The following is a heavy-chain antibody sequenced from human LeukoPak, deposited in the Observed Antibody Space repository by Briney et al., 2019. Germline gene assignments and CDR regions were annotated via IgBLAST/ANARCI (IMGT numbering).Heavy chain of an antibody. CDR1: GGSISSYY. V-gene: IGHV4-59*08. Sequence: PSETLSLTCTVSGGSISSYYWSWIRQPPGKGLEWIGYIYSSGGTNYNPSLKSRVTISVDTSKNQFSLKLSSVTAADTAVYYCARRNYDILSGDWFDPWGQGTLVTVSS. D-gene: IGHD3-9*01. J-gene: IGHJ5*02. CDR3: ARRNYDILSGDWFDP. CDR2: IYSSGGT.